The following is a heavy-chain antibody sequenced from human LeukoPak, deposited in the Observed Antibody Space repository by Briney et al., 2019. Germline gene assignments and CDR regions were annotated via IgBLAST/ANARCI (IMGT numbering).Heavy chain of an antibody. CDR3: AKDLRQYGSGSHLDY. D-gene: IGHD3-10*01. J-gene: IGHJ4*02. CDR2: ISSSGGST. Sequence: GGSLRLSCAASGFTFSSYAMSWLRQAPEKGLEWVSGISSSGGSTYYADSMKGRFTISRDTSKNTLYLHMSSLRAEDTALYYCAKDLRQYGSGSHLDYWGQGTLVTVSS. CDR1: GFTFSSYA. V-gene: IGHV3-23*01.